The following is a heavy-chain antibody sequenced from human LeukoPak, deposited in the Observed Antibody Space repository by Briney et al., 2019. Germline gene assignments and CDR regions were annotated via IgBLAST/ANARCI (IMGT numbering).Heavy chain of an antibody. V-gene: IGHV1-8*01. CDR3: AKDGGAATRPDY. CDR1: GYTFTSYD. Sequence: ASVKVSCKASGYTFTSYDINWVRQATGQGLEWMGWMNPNSGNTGYAQKFQGRVTMTRNTSISTAYMELSSLRAEDTAVYYCAKDGGAATRPDYWGQGTLVTVSS. J-gene: IGHJ4*02. D-gene: IGHD2-15*01. CDR2: MNPNSGNT.